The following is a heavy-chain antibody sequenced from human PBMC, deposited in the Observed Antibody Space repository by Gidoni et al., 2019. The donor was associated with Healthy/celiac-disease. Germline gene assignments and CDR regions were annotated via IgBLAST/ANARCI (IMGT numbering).Heavy chain of an antibody. CDR2: ISGSGVST. CDR3: ARTSHGGAAADY. V-gene: IGHV3-23*01. J-gene: IGHJ4*02. CDR1: GSTFSSYA. D-gene: IGHD6-13*01. Sequence: EVQLLESGGGLVQPGGSLRLSCAASGSTFSSYAMSWVRQAPGKGLEWVSAISGSGVSTYYADSVKGRFTISRDNSKNTLYLQMNSLRAEDTAVYYCARTSHGGAAADYWGQGTLVTVSS.